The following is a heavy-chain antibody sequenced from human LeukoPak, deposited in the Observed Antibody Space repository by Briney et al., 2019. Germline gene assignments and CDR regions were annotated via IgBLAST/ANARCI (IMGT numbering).Heavy chain of an antibody. Sequence: SETLSLTCTVSGGSISNYYWNWLRQPAGKGLEWIGRIYTTGSTNYNPSLKNRVTMSVDTSKTQFSLKLRSVTAADTAVYYCARGLYDYYFDYWGQGTLVTVSS. CDR3: ARGLYDYYFDY. V-gene: IGHV4-4*07. CDR1: GGSISNYY. CDR2: IYTTGST. D-gene: IGHD3-3*01. J-gene: IGHJ4*02.